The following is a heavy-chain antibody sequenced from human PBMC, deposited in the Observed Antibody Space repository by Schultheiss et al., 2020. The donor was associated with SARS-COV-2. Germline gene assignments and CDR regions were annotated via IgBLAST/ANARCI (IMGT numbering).Heavy chain of an antibody. CDR3: ARGGCSSTSCYSDAFDI. V-gene: IGHV3-30*03. D-gene: IGHD2-2*02. J-gene: IGHJ3*02. CDR2: ISYDGSNK. CDR1: GFTFSNAW. Sequence: GESLKISCAASGFTFSNAWMNWVRQAPGKGLEWVAVISYDGSNKYYADSVKGRFTISRDNSKNTLYLQMNSLRAEDTAVYYCARGGCSSTSCYSDAFDIWGQGTMVTVSS.